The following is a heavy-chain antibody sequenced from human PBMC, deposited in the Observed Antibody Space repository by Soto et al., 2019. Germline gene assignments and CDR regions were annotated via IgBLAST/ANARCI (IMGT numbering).Heavy chain of an antibody. V-gene: IGHV4-59*08. J-gene: IGHJ6*03. Sequence: SETLSLTCTVSGGSISSYYWSWIRQPPGKGLEWIGYIYYSGSTNYNPSLKSRVTISVDTSKNQFSLKLSSVTAADTAVYYCARQHDFWTLGYYYMDVWGKGTTVTVSS. CDR1: GGSISSYY. CDR3: ARQHDFWTLGYYYMDV. D-gene: IGHD3-3*01. CDR2: IYYSGST.